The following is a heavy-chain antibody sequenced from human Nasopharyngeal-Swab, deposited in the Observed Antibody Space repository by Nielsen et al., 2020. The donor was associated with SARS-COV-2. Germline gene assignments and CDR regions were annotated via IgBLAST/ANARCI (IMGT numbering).Heavy chain of an antibody. CDR3: ATSLLGYCSGGSCYACYGMDV. D-gene: IGHD2-15*01. V-gene: IGHV3-66*01. Sequence: GESLKISCAASGFTVSSNYMSWVRQAPGKGLEWVSVIYSGGSTYYADSVKGRFTISRDNSKNTLYLQMNSLRAEDTAVYYCATSLLGYCSGGSCYACYGMDVWGQGTTVTVSS. J-gene: IGHJ6*02. CDR1: GFTVSSNY. CDR2: IYSGGST.